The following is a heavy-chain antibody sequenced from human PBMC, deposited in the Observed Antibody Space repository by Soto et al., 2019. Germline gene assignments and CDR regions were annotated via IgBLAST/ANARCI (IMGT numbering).Heavy chain of an antibody. J-gene: IGHJ4*02. V-gene: IGHV3-7*05. Sequence: GGSLRLSCAGSGFTFSDSWMSWIRQGPGTGLEWVANIKEDGRETSYMDSVKGRFIISRDNAKNSVYLQMNSLRAEDTAVYYCARAGYATSRDFWGQGALLTVSS. D-gene: IGHD1-26*01. CDR2: IKEDGRET. CDR3: ARAGYATSRDF. CDR1: GFTFSDSW.